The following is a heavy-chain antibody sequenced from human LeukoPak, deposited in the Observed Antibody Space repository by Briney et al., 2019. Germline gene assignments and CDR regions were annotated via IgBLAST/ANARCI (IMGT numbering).Heavy chain of an antibody. CDR1: GFTFSSCG. CDR2: ISYDGSNK. D-gene: IGHD4-23*01. CDR3: VKGFYVGDD. J-gene: IGHJ4*02. V-gene: IGHV3-30*18. Sequence: GGSLRLSCAASGFTFSSCGMHWVRQAPGKGLEWVAVISYDGSNKYYADSVKGRFTVSRDNSKNTLYLQMNSLRAEDTAVYYCVKGFYVGDDWGQGTLVTVSS.